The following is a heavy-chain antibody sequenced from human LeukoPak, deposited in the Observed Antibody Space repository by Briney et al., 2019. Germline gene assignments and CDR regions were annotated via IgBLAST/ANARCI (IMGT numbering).Heavy chain of an antibody. D-gene: IGHD6-13*01. V-gene: IGHV3-66*01. Sequence: GGSLRLSCAVSGFRVTSDYMNWVRQAPGKGLEWVSIIYSGGSTYYADSVKGRFTISRDSSNNTLFPQMTNLRADDSGLYYCATDVRSSPLGFWGHGTLVTVSS. CDR2: IYSGGST. CDR1: GFRVTSDY. CDR3: ATDVRSSPLGF. J-gene: IGHJ4*01.